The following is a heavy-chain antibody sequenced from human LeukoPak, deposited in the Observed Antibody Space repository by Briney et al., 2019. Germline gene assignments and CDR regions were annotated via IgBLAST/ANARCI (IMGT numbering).Heavy chain of an antibody. CDR1: GFTFKNYG. CDR2: IDGSGTYT. Sequence: PGGSLRLSCAGSGFTFKNYGITWVRQAPGKGLEWVSSIDGSGTYTLYADSVEGRFTISRDNFKNTAYLQMNSLRVEDTAIYYCAKRRACPKPFDCWAQGTLVTVSS. CDR3: AKRRACPKPFDC. J-gene: IGHJ4*02. V-gene: IGHV3-23*01.